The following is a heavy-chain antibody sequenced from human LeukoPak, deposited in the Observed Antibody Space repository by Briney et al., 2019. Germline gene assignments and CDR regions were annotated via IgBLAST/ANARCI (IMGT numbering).Heavy chain of an antibody. D-gene: IGHD3-9*01. CDR3: ARESGALRYFDWLEDFDY. V-gene: IGHV1-2*02. CDR2: VKSNSGGI. Sequence: ASVKVSCKASGYTLTDHHIHWVRQAPGQGLEWMGWVKSNSGGIKYAQEFQDRVTMTRDASTSTAYMELSRLRSDDTAVYYCARESGALRYFDWLEDFDYWGQGTLVTVSS. CDR1: GYTLTDHH. J-gene: IGHJ4*02.